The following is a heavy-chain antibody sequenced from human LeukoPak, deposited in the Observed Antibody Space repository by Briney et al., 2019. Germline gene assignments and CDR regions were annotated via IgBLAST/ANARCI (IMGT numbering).Heavy chain of an antibody. Sequence: ASVKVSCKASGYTFTSYYMHWVRQAPGQGLEWMGIINPSGGSASYAQKFQGRVTMTRDTSTSTVYMELSSLRSEDTAVYYCASDATVTPQLTGFDYWGQGTLVTVSS. V-gene: IGHV1-46*01. D-gene: IGHD4-11*01. CDR1: GYTFTSYY. CDR2: INPSGGSA. CDR3: ASDATVTPQLTGFDY. J-gene: IGHJ4*02.